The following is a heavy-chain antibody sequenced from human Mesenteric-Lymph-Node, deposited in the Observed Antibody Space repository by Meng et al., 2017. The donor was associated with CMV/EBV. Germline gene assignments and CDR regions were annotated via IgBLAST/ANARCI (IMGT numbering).Heavy chain of an antibody. CDR1: GFPFNTYG. V-gene: IGHV3-7*01. CDR2: IKQDGSEK. Sequence: GGSLRLSCTASGFPFNTYGMNWVRQAPGKGLEWVATIKQDGSEKYFMDSVKGRFTISRDNAKNSMFLQMNSLRGDDTAMYYCARGTGEPGMDYWGQGALVTVSS. J-gene: IGHJ4*02. CDR3: ARGTGEPGMDY. D-gene: IGHD1-14*01.